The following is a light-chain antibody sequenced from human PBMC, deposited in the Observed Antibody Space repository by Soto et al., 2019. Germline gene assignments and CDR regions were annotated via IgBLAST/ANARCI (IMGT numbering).Light chain of an antibody. CDR2: EVS. V-gene: IGLV2-23*02. CDR1: SSDVGNYNL. CDR3: CSYAGSSTDV. J-gene: IGLJ1*01. Sequence: QSVLTQPASVSGSPGQSITISCTGTSSDVGNYNLVSWYQQHPGKAPKLMIYEVSKRPSGVSNRFSGSKSGNTASLTISGLQAEDEADYSCCSYAGSSTDVFGSGTKVTVL.